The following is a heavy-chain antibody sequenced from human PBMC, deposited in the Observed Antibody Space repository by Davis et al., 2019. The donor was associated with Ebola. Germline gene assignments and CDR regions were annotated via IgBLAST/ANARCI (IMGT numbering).Heavy chain of an antibody. J-gene: IGHJ6*04. D-gene: IGHD1-26*01. V-gene: IGHV4-59*12. CDR1: GGSINNYF. Sequence: MPSETLSLTCTVSGGSINNYFWSWIRQPPGKGLEWIGNIHYLGNTNYNPSLKSRVTMSVDTSKNQFSLKLTSVTAADTAIYYCARRYSGRYSYHYGMDVWGKGTTVTVSS. CDR3: ARRYSGRYSYHYGMDV. CDR2: IHYLGNT.